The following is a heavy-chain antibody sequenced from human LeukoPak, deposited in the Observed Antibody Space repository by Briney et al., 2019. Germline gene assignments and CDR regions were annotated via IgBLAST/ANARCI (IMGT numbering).Heavy chain of an antibody. CDR3: ARQSSGCYDF. CDR1: GGSMSSDY. CDR2: THYSGST. V-gene: IGHV4-59*01. D-gene: IGHD6-19*01. J-gene: IGHJ4*02. Sequence: PSETLSLTCTVSGGSMSSDYWSWIRQPPGKGLEWIGYTHYSGSTNYNPSLNSRVTMSVDTSKNQFSLNLTSVTAADTAVYYCARQSSGCYDFWGQGTLVTVSS.